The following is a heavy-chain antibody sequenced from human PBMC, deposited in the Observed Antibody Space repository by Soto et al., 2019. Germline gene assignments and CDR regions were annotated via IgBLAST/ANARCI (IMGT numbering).Heavy chain of an antibody. Sequence: GSLRLSCAASGFNFNSYTINWVRQAPGKRLEWLSSISSSGYIFSTDSVRCRFTISRDNAKNSVYLQINSLRAEDTAVYFCARDCCGGSCYPGMDVWGQGTTVTVYS. CDR2: ISSSGYI. D-gene: IGHD2-15*01. CDR3: ARDCCGGSCYPGMDV. CDR1: GFNFNSYT. J-gene: IGHJ6*02. V-gene: IGHV3-21*01.